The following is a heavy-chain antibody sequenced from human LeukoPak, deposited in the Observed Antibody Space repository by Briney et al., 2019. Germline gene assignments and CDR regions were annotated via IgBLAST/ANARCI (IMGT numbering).Heavy chain of an antibody. D-gene: IGHD6-25*01. CDR3: ARQRLEELGYYYGMDV. CDR1: GYSFTSYW. V-gene: IGHV5-10-1*01. CDR2: IDPRDSYT. Sequence: GESLRISCKGSGYSFTSYWISWVRQMPGKGLEWMGRIDPRDSYTNYSPSFQGHVTISADKSISTAYLQWSSLKASDTAMYYCARQRLEELGYYYGMDVWGKGTTVTVSS. J-gene: IGHJ6*04.